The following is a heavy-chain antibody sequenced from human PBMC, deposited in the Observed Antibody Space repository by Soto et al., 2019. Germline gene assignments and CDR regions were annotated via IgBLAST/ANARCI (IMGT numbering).Heavy chain of an antibody. CDR3: ARAHYGDYGYGMDV. D-gene: IGHD4-17*01. CDR2: IYHSGST. Sequence: PSETLSLTCALSGGSISRGGYCRSWIRQPPGKGLEWIGYIYHSGSTYYNPSLKSRVTISVDRSTNQFSLKLSSVTAADTAVYYCARAHYGDYGYGMDVWGQGTTVTVS. V-gene: IGHV4-30-2*01. CDR1: GGSISRGGYC. J-gene: IGHJ6*02.